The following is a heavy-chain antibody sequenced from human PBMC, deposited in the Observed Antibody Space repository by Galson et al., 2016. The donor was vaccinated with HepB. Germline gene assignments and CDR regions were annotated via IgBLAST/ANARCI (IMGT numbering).Heavy chain of an antibody. V-gene: IGHV4-59*01. CDR2: IYHNGNI. CDR1: GDSMTDYY. Sequence: SETLSLTCTVSGDSMTDYYWSFIRQAPGKGLEWIGYIYHNGNIDYNPSLKSRVTISIDTSKNQFSPKLTSVTAADTAVYYCAGAGDLTENYFQYWGQGALVAVSS. CDR3: AGAGDLTENYFQY. J-gene: IGHJ4*02. D-gene: IGHD7-27*01.